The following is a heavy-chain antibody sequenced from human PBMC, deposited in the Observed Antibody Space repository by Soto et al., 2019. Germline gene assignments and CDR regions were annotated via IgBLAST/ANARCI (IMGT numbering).Heavy chain of an antibody. J-gene: IGHJ4*02. CDR2: ISYDGSSK. CDR1: GFTFSANA. Sequence: QVQLVESGGGVVQPGRSLRLSCAASGFTFSANALHWVHQAPGKGLEWVAFISYDGSSKHYAVSVKGRFTISRDNSKNTLYLEMNSLRTEDTAVYYCARRVGDTDYWGQGTLVTVSS. V-gene: IGHV3-30*03. D-gene: IGHD1-26*01. CDR3: ARRVGDTDY.